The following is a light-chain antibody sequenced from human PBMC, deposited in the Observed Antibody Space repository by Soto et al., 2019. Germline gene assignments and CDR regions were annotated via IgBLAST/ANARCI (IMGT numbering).Light chain of an antibody. CDR3: QQYNTYSMT. Sequence: DIQMTQSPSSLSASVGDRVTITCRASQGIRNELGWYQQKPGKAPKLLIYDASSLKSGVPSRFSGSGSGTEFTLTISSLQPDDFATYYCQQYNTYSMTFGQGTKVDTK. V-gene: IGKV1-17*01. J-gene: IGKJ1*01. CDR2: DAS. CDR1: QGIRNE.